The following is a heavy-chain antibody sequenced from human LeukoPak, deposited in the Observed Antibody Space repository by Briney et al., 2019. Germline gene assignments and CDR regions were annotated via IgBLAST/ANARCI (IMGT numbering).Heavy chain of an antibody. CDR1: GGTFSSYA. CDR2: IIPIFGTA. J-gene: IGHJ4*02. V-gene: IGHV1-69*05. D-gene: IGHD3-22*01. Sequence: ASVKVSCKASGGTFSSYAISWVRQAPGQGLEWMGGIIPIFGTANYSQKFQRRVTITTDESTSTPYMELSSLRSEDTAVYYCARDRYYDSSGGEDYFDYWGQGTLVTVSS. CDR3: ARDRYYDSSGGEDYFDY.